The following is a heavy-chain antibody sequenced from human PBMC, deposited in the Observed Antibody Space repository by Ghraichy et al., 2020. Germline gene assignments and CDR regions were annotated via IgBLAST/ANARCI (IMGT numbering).Heavy chain of an antibody. CDR3: ARSARSSSSPPSYGMDV. D-gene: IGHD6-13*01. CDR1: GFTFSSYS. J-gene: IGHJ6*02. Sequence: GGSLRLSCAASGFTFSSYSMNWVRQAPGKGLEWVSSISSSSSYIYYADSVKGRFTISRDNAKNSLYLQMNSLRAEDTAVYYCARSARSSSSPPSYGMDVWGQGTTVTVSS. V-gene: IGHV3-21*01. CDR2: ISSSSSYI.